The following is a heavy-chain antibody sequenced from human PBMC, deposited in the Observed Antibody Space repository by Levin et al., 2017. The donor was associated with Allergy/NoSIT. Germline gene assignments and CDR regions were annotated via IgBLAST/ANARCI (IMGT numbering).Heavy chain of an antibody. CDR3: ARAGGGYSVDGTDGPFDY. J-gene: IGHJ4*02. Sequence: SETLSLTCTVSGGSISSGDYYWSWIRQPPGKGLEWIGYIYYSGSTYYNPSLKSRVTISVDTSKNQFSLKLSSVTAADTAVYYCARAGGGYSVDGTDGPFDYWGQGTLVTVSS. CDR2: IYYSGST. CDR1: GGSISSGDYY. V-gene: IGHV4-30-4*01. D-gene: IGHD5/OR15-5a*01.